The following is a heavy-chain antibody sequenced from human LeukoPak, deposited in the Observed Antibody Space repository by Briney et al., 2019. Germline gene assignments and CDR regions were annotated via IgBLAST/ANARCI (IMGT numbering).Heavy chain of an antibody. CDR1: GGSISSYY. CDR2: IYYTGST. V-gene: IGHV4-59*01. J-gene: IGHJ4*02. CDR3: ARGNSAWYAY. D-gene: IGHD6-19*01. Sequence: SETLSLTCTVSGGSISSYYWNWIRQPPGKGLEWIGYIYYTGSTNYNPSLRSRVTIPVDTSKNQFSLKLSSVTAADTAVYYCARGNSAWYAYWGQGTLVTVSS.